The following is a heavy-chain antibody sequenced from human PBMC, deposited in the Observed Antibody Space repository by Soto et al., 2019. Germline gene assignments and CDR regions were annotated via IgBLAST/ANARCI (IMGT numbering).Heavy chain of an antibody. CDR1: GGTFSSYA. D-gene: IGHD7-27*01. Sequence: ASVKVSCKASGGTFSSYAISWVRQAPGQGLEWMGGIIPIFGTANYAQKFQGRVTITADESTSTAYMELSSLRSEDTAVYYCARDGASNNWGFDYWGQGTLVTVSS. J-gene: IGHJ4*02. V-gene: IGHV1-69*13. CDR3: ARDGASNNWGFDY. CDR2: IIPIFGTA.